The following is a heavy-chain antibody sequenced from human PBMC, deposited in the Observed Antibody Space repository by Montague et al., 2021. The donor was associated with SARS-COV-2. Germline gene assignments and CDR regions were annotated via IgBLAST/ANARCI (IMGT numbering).Heavy chain of an antibody. D-gene: IGHD6-19*01. CDR1: GFTFSSYG. CDR3: AKKTIAVPGSPHFDS. Sequence: SLRLSCAASGFTFSSYGMFWVRQTPGKGLEWVSAISGGGDMTYYADSVKGRFTISRDISKNTLYLQMNTLRAEDTAVYFCAKKTIAVPGSPHFDSWGQGTLVTVSS. V-gene: IGHV3-23*01. CDR2: ISGGGDMT. J-gene: IGHJ4*02.